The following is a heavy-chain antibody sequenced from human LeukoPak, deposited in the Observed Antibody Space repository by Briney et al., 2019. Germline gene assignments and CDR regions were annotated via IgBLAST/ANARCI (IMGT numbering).Heavy chain of an antibody. CDR1: GGSISSGTYY. CDR2: FYTSGST. V-gene: IGHV4-61*02. Sequence: PSETLSLTWTVSGGSISSGTYYWSWIRQPAGKGLEWIGRFYTSGSTNYNPSLKSRVTISVDTSKNQFSLKLSSVTAADTAVYYCARGPYAWGYIDYWGQGTLVTVSS. J-gene: IGHJ4*02. D-gene: IGHD7-27*01. CDR3: ARGPYAWGYIDY.